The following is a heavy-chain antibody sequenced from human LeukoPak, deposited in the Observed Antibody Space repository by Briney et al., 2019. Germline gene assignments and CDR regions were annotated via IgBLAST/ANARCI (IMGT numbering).Heavy chain of an antibody. CDR3: AKGGGLYYYDSSGSDYFDY. Sequence: PGGSLRLSCAASGFTFSSYAMSWVRQAPGKGLEWVSAISGRGGSTYYADSVKGRFTISRDNSKNTLYLQMNSLRAEDTAVYYCAKGGGLYYYDSSGSDYFDYWGQGTLVTVSS. CDR1: GFTFSSYA. D-gene: IGHD3-22*01. J-gene: IGHJ4*02. CDR2: ISGRGGST. V-gene: IGHV3-23*01.